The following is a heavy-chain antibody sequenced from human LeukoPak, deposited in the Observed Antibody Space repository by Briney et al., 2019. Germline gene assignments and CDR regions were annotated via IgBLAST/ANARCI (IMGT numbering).Heavy chain of an antibody. J-gene: IGHJ5*02. D-gene: IGHD6-13*01. CDR1: GYTFTSYG. Sequence: ASVKVSCKASGYTFTSYGISWVRQAPGQGLEWMGWISAYNGNTNYAQKLQGRVTMTTDTSTSTAYMELRSLRSDDTAVYYCARDSRVAAAGQGFDPWGQGTLVTVSS. CDR2: ISAYNGNT. V-gene: IGHV1-18*01. CDR3: ARDSRVAAAGQGFDP.